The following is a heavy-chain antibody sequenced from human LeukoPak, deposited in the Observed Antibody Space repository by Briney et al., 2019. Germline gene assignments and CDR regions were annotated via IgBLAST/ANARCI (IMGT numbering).Heavy chain of an antibody. CDR3: ARQTGSGLFILP. CDR2: IYYSGST. CDR1: GGSISSSSYY. V-gene: IGHV4-39*01. J-gene: IGHJ4*02. D-gene: IGHD3/OR15-3a*01. Sequence: PSETLSLTCTVSGGSISSSSYYWGWIRQPPGKGLEWIGSIYYSGSTYYNPSLKSRVTISVDTSKNQFSLQLNSVTAADTAVYYCARQTGSGLFILPGGQGTLVTVSS.